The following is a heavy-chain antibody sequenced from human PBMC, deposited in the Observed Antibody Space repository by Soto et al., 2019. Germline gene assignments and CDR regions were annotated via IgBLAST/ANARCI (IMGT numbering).Heavy chain of an antibody. J-gene: IGHJ5*02. CDR3: ARHSYYYGSTYGCWLDP. CDR1: GGSISSSSYY. Sequence: QLQLQESGPGLVKPSETLSLTCTVSGGSISSSSYYWGWIRQPPGKGLEWIGSIYYSGSTYYNPSLKSRVTISVDTSKNQFSLKLSSVTAAATAVYYCARHSYYYGSTYGCWLDPWGQGTLVTVSS. CDR2: IYYSGST. D-gene: IGHD3-10*01. V-gene: IGHV4-39*01.